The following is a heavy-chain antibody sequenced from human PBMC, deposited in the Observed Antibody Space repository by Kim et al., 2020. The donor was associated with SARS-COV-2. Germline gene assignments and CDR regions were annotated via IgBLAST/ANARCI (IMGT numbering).Heavy chain of an antibody. J-gene: IGHJ5*02. CDR3: ARAPGQWLAGGDYWFDP. V-gene: IGHV4-31*03. CDR1: GGSISSGGYY. Sequence: SETLSLTCTVSGGSISSGGYYWSWIRQHPGKDLEWIGYIYYSGSTYYNPSLKSRVTISVDTSKNQFSLKLSSVTAADTAVYYCARAPGQWLAGGDYWFDPWGQGTLVTVSS. D-gene: IGHD6-19*01. CDR2: IYYSGST.